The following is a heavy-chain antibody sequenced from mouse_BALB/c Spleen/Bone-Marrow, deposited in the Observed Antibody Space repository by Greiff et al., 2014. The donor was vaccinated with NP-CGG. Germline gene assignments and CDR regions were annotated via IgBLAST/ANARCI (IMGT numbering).Heavy chain of an antibody. CDR1: GYRFTSYW. D-gene: IGHD3-1*01. V-gene: IGHV1-9*01. J-gene: IGHJ2*01. CDR2: ILPGSGST. CDR3: ARLGIRSFDY. Sequence: VQLQQSGADLMKPGASVKISCKASGYRFTSYWIGWVKQRPGHGLEWIGEILPGSGSTNFNEKFKGKATFTAYTSSNTAYMQISSLTSEDSAVYYCARLGIRSFDYWGQGTTLTVSS.